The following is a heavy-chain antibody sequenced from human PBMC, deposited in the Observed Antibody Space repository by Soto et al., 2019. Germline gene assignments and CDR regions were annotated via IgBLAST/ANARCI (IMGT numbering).Heavy chain of an antibody. V-gene: IGHV2-5*02. CDR2: IYWDDDK. Sequence: QITLKESGPTLVKPTQTLTLTCTFSGFSLTTRGVGVGWIRQPPGKALECLALIYWDDDKRYSPSLQSRLSITKDTPKNQVLLTMTNVDPVDTATYYCAHIPNYYQYDWFDPWGQGTLVSVSP. CDR1: GFSLTTRGVG. J-gene: IGHJ5*02. CDR3: AHIPNYYQYDWFDP. D-gene: IGHD3-16*01.